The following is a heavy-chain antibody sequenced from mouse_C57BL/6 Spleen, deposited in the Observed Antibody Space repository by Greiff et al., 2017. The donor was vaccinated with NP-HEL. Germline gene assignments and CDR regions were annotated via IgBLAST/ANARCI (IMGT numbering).Heavy chain of an antibody. D-gene: IGHD2-13*01. CDR2: IDPSDSYT. V-gene: IGHV1-69*01. Sequence: QVQLQQPGAELVMPGASVKLSCKASGYTFTSYWMHWVKQRPGQGLEWIGEIDPSDSYTNYNQKFKGKSTLTVDKSSSTAYMQLSSLTSEDSAVYYCARWGDPMDYRGQGTSVTVSS. CDR1: GYTFTSYW. J-gene: IGHJ4*01. CDR3: ARWGDPMDY.